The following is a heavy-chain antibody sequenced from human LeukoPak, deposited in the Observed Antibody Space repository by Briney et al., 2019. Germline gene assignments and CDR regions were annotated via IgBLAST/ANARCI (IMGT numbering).Heavy chain of an antibody. Sequence: QTGGSLRLSCAASGFTFSSYGMHCVRQAPGKGLEWVAVIWYDGSNKYYADSVKGRFTISRDNSKNTLYLQMNSLRAEDTAVYYCTRDPYDYDISGLLTPYYFDYWGQGTLVTVSS. CDR3: TRDPYDYDISGLLTPYYFDY. D-gene: IGHD3-22*01. CDR1: GFTFSSYG. V-gene: IGHV3-33*01. CDR2: IWYDGSNK. J-gene: IGHJ4*02.